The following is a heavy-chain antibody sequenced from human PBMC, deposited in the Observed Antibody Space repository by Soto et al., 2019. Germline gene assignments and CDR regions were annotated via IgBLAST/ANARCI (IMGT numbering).Heavy chain of an antibody. CDR3: ARAPWEYQPLHRYFDY. V-gene: IGHV4-31*03. CDR1: GGSISSGSYY. Sequence: QVQLQESGSGLVKPSQTLSLTCTVSGGSISSGSYYWSWVRQHPGKGLEWIGYIYYSGSTYNNPSLKSRVTILVDTSKNQFSLKLSSVTAADTAVYYCARAPWEYQPLHRYFDYWGQGTLVTVSS. D-gene: IGHD2-2*01. J-gene: IGHJ4*02. CDR2: IYYSGST.